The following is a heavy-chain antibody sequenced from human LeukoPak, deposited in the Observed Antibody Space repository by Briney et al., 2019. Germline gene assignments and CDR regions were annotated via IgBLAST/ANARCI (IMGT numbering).Heavy chain of an antibody. J-gene: IGHJ4*02. V-gene: IGHV4-59*08. D-gene: IGHD6-6*01. CDR3: ARHRAYSSASPLDY. Sequence: SETLSLTCSVSGGSISSLYWSWIRQPPGKGLEWIGYIYYTGSTNYNPSLKSRVTIFVDMSKNQFSLRLSSVTAADTALYYCARHRAYSSASPLDYWGQGVLVTVSS. CDR2: IYYTGST. CDR1: GGSISSLY.